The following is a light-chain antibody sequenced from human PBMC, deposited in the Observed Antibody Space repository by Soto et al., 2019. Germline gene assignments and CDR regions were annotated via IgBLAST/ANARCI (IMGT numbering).Light chain of an antibody. CDR2: DVT. J-gene: IGLJ6*01. CDR1: TSDLGGYNY. Sequence: QSALTQPASVSGSPGQSITISCTGTTSDLGGYNYVSWYQQHPGKAPKLMIYDVTRPPSGVSNRFSGSKSGNTASLTISGLQAEDEDDYYCSSDISSSAPNVFSTGTKVTVL. V-gene: IGLV2-14*01. CDR3: SSDISSSAPNV.